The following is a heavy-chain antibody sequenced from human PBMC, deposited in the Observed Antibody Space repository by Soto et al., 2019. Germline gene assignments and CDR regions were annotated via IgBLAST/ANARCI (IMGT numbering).Heavy chain of an antibody. CDR2: ISGSGGST. J-gene: IGHJ4*02. Sequence: PGGSLRLSCAASGFTFSSYAMSWVRQAPGKGLEWVSAISGSGGSTYYADSVKGRFTISRDNSKNTLYLQMKSLRAEETAVYYWVKDVEKVEMDTSAFLDSGGQGPLVPV. CDR3: VKDVEKVEMDTSAFLDS. D-gene: IGHD5-18*01. V-gene: IGHV3-23*01. CDR1: GFTFSSYA.